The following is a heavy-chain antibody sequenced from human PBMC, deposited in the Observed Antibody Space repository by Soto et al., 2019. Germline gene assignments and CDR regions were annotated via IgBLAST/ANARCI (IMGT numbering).Heavy chain of an antibody. D-gene: IGHD3-10*01. Sequence: PGGSLRLSCAASGFTFNSYSMNWVRQAPGKGLEWVSCIRSSSGTVYYADSVKGRFTISRDNGKNSLYLQMHSLRDEDAAVYFCARDAGTGYYYGMDVWGQGTTVTVSS. CDR1: GFTFNSYS. J-gene: IGHJ6*02. CDR2: IRSSSGTV. V-gene: IGHV3-48*02. CDR3: ARDAGTGYYYGMDV.